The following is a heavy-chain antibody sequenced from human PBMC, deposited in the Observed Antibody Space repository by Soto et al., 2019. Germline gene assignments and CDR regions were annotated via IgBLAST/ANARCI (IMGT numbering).Heavy chain of an antibody. CDR3: ARARIGGSDAFDI. Sequence: GASVKVSCKASGYTFTSYGISWVRQAPGQGLEWMGWISAYNGNTNYAQKLQGRVTMTTDTSTSTPYMELRSLRSDDTAVYYCARARIGGSDAFDIWGQGTMVTVSS. J-gene: IGHJ3*02. D-gene: IGHD3-16*01. CDR2: ISAYNGNT. CDR1: GYTFTSYG. V-gene: IGHV1-18*01.